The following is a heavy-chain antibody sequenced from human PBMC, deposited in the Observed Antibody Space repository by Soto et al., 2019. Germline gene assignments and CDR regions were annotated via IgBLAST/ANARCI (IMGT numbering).Heavy chain of an antibody. J-gene: IGHJ4*02. D-gene: IGHD3-22*01. V-gene: IGHV4-30-4*01. CDR2: IYYSGST. CDR3: ATLVHDYYDSSGYYCDY. CDR1: GGSISSGDYY. Sequence: SETLSLTCTVSGGSISSGDYYWSWIRQPPGKGQEWIGYIYYSGSTYYNPSLKSRVTISVDTSKNQFSLKLSSVTAADTAVYYCATLVHDYYDSSGYYCDYWGQGTLVTVSS.